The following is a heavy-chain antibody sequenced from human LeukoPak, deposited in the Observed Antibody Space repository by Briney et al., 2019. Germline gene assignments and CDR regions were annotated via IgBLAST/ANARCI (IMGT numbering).Heavy chain of an antibody. D-gene: IGHD2-2*01. CDR3: AKSDGYCSSTSCYLFDY. CDR2: ISGSGGST. CDR1: GFTFSSYG. V-gene: IGHV3-23*01. Sequence: GRSLRLPCAASGFTFSSYGMHWVRQAPGKGLEWVSAISGSGGSTYYADSVKGRFTISRDNSKNTLYLQMNSLRAEDTAVYYCAKSDGYCSSTSCYLFDYWGQGTLVTVSS. J-gene: IGHJ4*02.